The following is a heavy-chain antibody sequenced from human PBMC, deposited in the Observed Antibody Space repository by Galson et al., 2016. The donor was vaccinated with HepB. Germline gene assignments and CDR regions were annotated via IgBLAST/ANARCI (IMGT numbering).Heavy chain of an antibody. D-gene: IGHD3-22*01. J-gene: IGHJ3*02. CDR2: TYYRSKWLN. Sequence: CAISGDSVSSDSATWNWIRQSPSRGLEWLGGTYYRSKWLNDYALSVKSRISINADPSKNQISLQLNSVSPEDTAVYYCARVPLLFVDAVGYDAFDIWGQGTLVTVSS. CDR3: ARVPLLFVDAVGYDAFDI. CDR1: GDSVSSDSAT. V-gene: IGHV6-1*01.